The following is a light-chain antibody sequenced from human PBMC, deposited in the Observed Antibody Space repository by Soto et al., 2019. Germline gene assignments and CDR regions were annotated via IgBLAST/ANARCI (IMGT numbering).Light chain of an antibody. CDR1: QSVSISY. CDR3: QQYGSSPPIT. CDR2: GAS. V-gene: IGKV3-20*01. J-gene: IGKJ4*01. Sequence: EIVLTQSPGTLSLSPGERATLSCRASQSVSISYLAWYQQKPGRAPRLLIYGASTRATGIPDRFSGSGSGTDFTLTISRLEPEDFAVYYCQQYGSSPPITFGGGTKVDIK.